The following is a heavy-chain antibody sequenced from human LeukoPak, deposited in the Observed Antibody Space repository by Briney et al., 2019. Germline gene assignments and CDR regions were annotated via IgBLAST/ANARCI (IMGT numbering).Heavy chain of an antibody. V-gene: IGHV1-18*01. CDR3: ARESLAYYYYYYGMDV. J-gene: IGHJ6*02. Sequence: ASVKVSCKASGYTFTSYGISWVRQAPGQGLEWMGWISAYNGNTNYAQKLQGRVTMTTDTSTSTAYMGLRSLRSDDTAVYYCARESLAYYYYYYGMDVWGQGTTVTVSS. CDR2: ISAYNGNT. CDR1: GYTFTSYG.